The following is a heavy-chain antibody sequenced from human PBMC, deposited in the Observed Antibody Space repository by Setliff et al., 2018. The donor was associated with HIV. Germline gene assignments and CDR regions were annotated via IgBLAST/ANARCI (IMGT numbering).Heavy chain of an antibody. CDR3: ARGPRRRNYYDTSGYLASWDY. CDR2: INHSGST. CDR1: GESFSAYS. D-gene: IGHD3-22*01. Sequence: PSETLSLTCAVYGESFSAYSWSWIRLPPGKGLEWIGEINHSGSTNYNPSLKSRVAISVDTSKNQFSLKLNSVTAADTAVYYCARGPRRRNYYDTSGYLASWDYWGQGTLVTVSS. J-gene: IGHJ4*02. V-gene: IGHV4-34*01.